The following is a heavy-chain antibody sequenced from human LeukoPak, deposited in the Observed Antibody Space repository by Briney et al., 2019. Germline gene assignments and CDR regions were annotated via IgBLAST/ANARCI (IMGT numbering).Heavy chain of an antibody. V-gene: IGHV3-49*04. J-gene: IGHJ5*02. CDR2: FRSKTYGWTT. CDR1: GFSFGDYT. D-gene: IGHD1-26*01. Sequence: GRSLRLSCTASGFSFGDYTLSWARQAPGRGPEWVGFFRSKTYGWTTAYAAAVKGRLTISRDDSKSIAYLQMNSLKTEDTAVYYCSVGSRGTYIPTFDLWGQGTLVTVSS. CDR3: SVGSRGTYIPTFDL.